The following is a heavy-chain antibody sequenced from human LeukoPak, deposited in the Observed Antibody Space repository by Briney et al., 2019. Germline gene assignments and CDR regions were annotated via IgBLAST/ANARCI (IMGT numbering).Heavy chain of an antibody. CDR2: INHSGST. J-gene: IGHJ1*01. V-gene: IGHV4-34*01. D-gene: IGHD2-2*01. CDR3: ARGSCSSTSCYQYFQH. Sequence: SETLSLTCAVYGGSFSGYYWSWIRQPPGKGLEWIGEINHSGSTNYNPSLKSRVTISVDTSKNQFSLKLSSVTAADTAVYYCARGSCSSTSCYQYFQHWGQGTLVTVSS. CDR1: GGSFSGYY.